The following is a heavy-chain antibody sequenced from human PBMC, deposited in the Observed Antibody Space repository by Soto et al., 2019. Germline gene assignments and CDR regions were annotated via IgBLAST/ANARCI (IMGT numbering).Heavy chain of an antibody. CDR3: AREPLQLQYTTPYYYYGMDV. CDR1: GYTFTGYY. D-gene: IGHD4-4*01. Sequence: ASVKVSCKASGYTFTGYYMHWVRQAPGQGLEWMGWINPNSGGTNYAQKFQGRVTMTRDTSISTAYMELSRLRSDDTAVYYCAREPLQLQYTTPYYYYGMDVWGQGTTVTVSS. J-gene: IGHJ6*02. CDR2: INPNSGGT. V-gene: IGHV1-2*02.